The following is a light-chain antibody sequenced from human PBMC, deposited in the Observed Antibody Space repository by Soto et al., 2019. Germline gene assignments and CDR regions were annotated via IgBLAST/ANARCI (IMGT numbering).Light chain of an antibody. CDR1: QDISNY. J-gene: IGKJ1*01. CDR2: DAS. V-gene: IGKV1-33*01. CDR3: HQSDNLPWT. Sequence: DIQMTQSPSSLSASVGDRVTITCQASQDISNYLNWYQQKPGKAPKLLIYDASNVETGVPSRFSGSGSGTDFTFTISSLQPEDIATYYCHQSDNLPWTFGQGTKVEIK.